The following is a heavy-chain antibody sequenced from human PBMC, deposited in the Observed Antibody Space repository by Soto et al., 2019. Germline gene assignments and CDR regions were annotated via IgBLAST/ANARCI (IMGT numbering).Heavy chain of an antibody. D-gene: IGHD6-13*01. CDR1: GFAFSGYG. J-gene: IGHJ4*02. Sequence: QVQLVESGGGVVQPGTSLRLSCAAFGFAFSGYGIHWVGQAPGKGLEWGTLISFDGSYTYYADSVKGRFTISRDNSKNTLFLQMNSLRAEDTAVYYCAKSAATFIYYFDYWGQGTLVTVSS. V-gene: IGHV3-30*18. CDR3: AKSAATFIYYFDY. CDR2: ISFDGSYT.